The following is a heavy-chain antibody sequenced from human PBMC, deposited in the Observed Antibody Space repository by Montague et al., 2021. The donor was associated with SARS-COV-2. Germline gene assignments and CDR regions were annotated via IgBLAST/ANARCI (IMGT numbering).Heavy chain of an antibody. CDR1: GGSISSYY. CDR3: SSTKSFHWLLITKVGYYCMDV. CDR2: IYYSGST. D-gene: IGHD3-9*01. V-gene: IGHV4-59*08. J-gene: IGHJ6*02. Sequence: SETLSLTCTVSGGSISSYYWSCIRQPPGKGLEWIGYIYYSGSTNYNPSLKSRVTISVDTSKNQFSLKLSSLTAADTAVYYCSSTKSFHWLLITKVGYYCMDVWGQGTTVTVSS.